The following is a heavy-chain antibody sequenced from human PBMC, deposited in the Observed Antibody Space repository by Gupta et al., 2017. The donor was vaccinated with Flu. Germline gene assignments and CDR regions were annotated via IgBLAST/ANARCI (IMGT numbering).Heavy chain of an antibody. CDR3: ARSDGGTAARFDF. CDR2: MFHRGDT. D-gene: IGHD6-13*01. V-gene: IGHV4-38-2*01. CDR1: GDSITSTHY. Sequence: QVQLQESGPGLVKPSETLFVTCAVSGDSITSTHYWGWIRQSPGKGLEWIASMFHRGDTHYNPSLRTRVNISLDKSKNQVSLTLRSVTAIDTAVYFGARSDGGTAARFDFWGQGTLVTVSS. J-gene: IGHJ4*02.